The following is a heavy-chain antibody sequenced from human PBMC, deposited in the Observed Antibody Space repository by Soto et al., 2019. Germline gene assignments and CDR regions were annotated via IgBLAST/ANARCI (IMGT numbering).Heavy chain of an antibody. Sequence: LRLSCAASGFTFSSYAMTWVRQAPGKRLEWVSGISGSGGTTSYTDSVKGRFTISRDNSKKTLFLEMKSLGVEDTAVYFCARDVWETTSRYYGLDLWGLGTTVTVSS. D-gene: IGHD1-26*01. CDR2: ISGSGGTT. CDR3: ARDVWETTSRYYGLDL. CDR1: GFTFSSYA. J-gene: IGHJ6*02. V-gene: IGHV3-23*01.